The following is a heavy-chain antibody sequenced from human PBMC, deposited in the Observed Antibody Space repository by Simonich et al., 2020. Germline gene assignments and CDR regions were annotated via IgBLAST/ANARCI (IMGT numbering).Heavy chain of an antibody. V-gene: IGHV3-48*03. Sequence: EVQLVESGGGLVQPGGSLRLSCAASGFTFSSYEMNWVRQAPGKGLEWVSYISSSGSPIYYEDSVKGRITITRENAKNSLYLQMNSLRAEDTAVYYCARDFRLQLVEIGTYYYYGMDVWGQGTTVTVSS. CDR1: GFTFSSYE. D-gene: IGHD6-6*01. CDR2: ISSSGSPI. CDR3: ARDFRLQLVEIGTYYYYGMDV. J-gene: IGHJ6*02.